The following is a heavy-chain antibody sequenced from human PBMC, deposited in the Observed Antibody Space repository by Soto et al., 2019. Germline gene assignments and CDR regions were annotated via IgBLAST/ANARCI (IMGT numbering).Heavy chain of an antibody. CDR2: IYYSGST. CDR3: ARDREAGWFDP. J-gene: IGHJ5*02. V-gene: IGHV4-59*01. Sequence: SETLSLTCTVSGGSISGYYWSWIRQPPGKGLEWIGYIYYSGSTNYNPSLKSRVTISVDTSKNQFSLKLSSVTAADTAVYYCARDREAGWFDPWGQGTLVTSPQ. CDR1: GGSISGYY.